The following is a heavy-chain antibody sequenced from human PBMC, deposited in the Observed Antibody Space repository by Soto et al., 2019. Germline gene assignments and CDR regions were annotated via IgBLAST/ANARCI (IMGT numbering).Heavy chain of an antibody. CDR3: ASSYGSGYRACDY. CDR1: GDTFNFYS. Sequence: QVQLVQSGAEVKRPGSSVKVSCKASGDTFNFYSINWVRQAPGLGLEWMGRVNPIVSMSNYAQKFQGRVPMTADKYTSTAYMELSSLRSEDTAIYYCASSYGSGYRACDYWGQGALVTVSS. J-gene: IGHJ4*02. V-gene: IGHV1-69*02. D-gene: IGHD3-10*01. CDR2: VNPIVSMS.